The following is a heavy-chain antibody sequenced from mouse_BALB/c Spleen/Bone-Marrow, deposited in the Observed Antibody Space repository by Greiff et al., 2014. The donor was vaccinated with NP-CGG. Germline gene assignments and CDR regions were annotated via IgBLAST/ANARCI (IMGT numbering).Heavy chain of an antibody. CDR3: TRPTMITWFAY. J-gene: IGHJ3*01. D-gene: IGHD2-4*01. Sequence: EVKLVESGGGLVQPGGSMKLSCVASGFTFSNYWMNWVRQSPEKGLEWVAEIRLKSNNYATNYAESVKGRFTISRDDSKSSVYLQMNNLRAEDTGIYYCTRPTMITWFAYWGQGTLVTVSA. V-gene: IGHV6-6*02. CDR1: GFTFSNYW. CDR2: IRLKSNNYAT.